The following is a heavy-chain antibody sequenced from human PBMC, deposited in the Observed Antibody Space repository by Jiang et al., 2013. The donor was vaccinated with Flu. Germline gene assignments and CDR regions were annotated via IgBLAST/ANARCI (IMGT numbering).Heavy chain of an antibody. CDR2: GNT. Sequence: GNTNYAQKLQGRVTMTTDTSTSTAYMELRSLRSDDTAVYYCARDHHVAVAGYNWFDPWGQGTLVTVSS. D-gene: IGHD6-19*01. V-gene: IGHV1-18*01. CDR3: ARDHHVAVAGYNWFDP. J-gene: IGHJ5*02.